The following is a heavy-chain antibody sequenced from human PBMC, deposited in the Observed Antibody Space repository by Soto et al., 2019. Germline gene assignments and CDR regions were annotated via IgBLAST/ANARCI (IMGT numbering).Heavy chain of an antibody. Sequence: QVQLVQSGAEVKKPGASVKVSCKASGYTFSNYAFSWVRQAPGQGLEWMGWISGYNGNTNYAQKLQGRVIMTTDTSTSTAYMELRSLRSDDTALYYCARDQGYGSYDYWGQGTLVTGSS. CDR2: ISGYNGNT. V-gene: IGHV1-18*01. D-gene: IGHD3-10*01. CDR3: ARDQGYGSYDY. J-gene: IGHJ4*02. CDR1: GYTFSNYA.